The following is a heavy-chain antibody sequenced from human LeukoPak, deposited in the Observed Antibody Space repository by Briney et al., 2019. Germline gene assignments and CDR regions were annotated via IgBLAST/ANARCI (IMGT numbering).Heavy chain of an antibody. CDR1: GYTLTSYA. J-gene: IGHJ6*02. Sequence: ASVKVSCKASGYTLTSYAMHWVRQAPGQRLEWMGWINAVNGNTKYSQNSQGRVTIAGDTSATTAYMELSSLRSEDTAVYYCAREQATPSYGMDVWGQGTTVIVSS. CDR2: INAVNGNT. CDR3: AREQATPSYGMDV. V-gene: IGHV1-3*01.